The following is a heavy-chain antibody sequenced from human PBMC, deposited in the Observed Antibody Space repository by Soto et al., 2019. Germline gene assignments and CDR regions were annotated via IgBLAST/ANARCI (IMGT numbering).Heavy chain of an antibody. CDR3: AKVPDYGEPTDAFDI. J-gene: IGHJ3*02. D-gene: IGHD4-17*01. V-gene: IGHV4-59*12. CDR1: GGSISSYY. Sequence: SETLSLTCTVSGGSISSYYWSWIRQPPGKGLEWIGYIYYSGSTNYNPSLKSRVTISVDTSKNQFSLYLQMNSLRAEDTAVYYCAKVPDYGEPTDAFDIWGQGTMVTVSS. CDR2: IYYSGST.